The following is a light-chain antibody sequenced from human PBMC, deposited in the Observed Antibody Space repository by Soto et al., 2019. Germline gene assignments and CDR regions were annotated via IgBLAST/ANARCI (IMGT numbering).Light chain of an antibody. Sequence: QLVLTQPPSASGAPGQRVTVSCSGSSSNIGSNTVNWYQHLPGTAPKLLIYNNNQRPSGVPDRVSGSKSGTSASLAISGLQSEDEADYFCSAWDDSLDVLIFGGGTTLTVL. CDR2: NNN. CDR3: SAWDDSLDVLI. V-gene: IGLV1-44*01. J-gene: IGLJ2*01. CDR1: SSNIGSNT.